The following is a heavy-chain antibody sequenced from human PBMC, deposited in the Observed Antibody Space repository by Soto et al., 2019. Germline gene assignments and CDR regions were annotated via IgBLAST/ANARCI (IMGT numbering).Heavy chain of an antibody. CDR1: GDSVNTGSYY. J-gene: IGHJ4*02. CDR3: AAARYHYGSGY. D-gene: IGHD3-10*01. CDR2: ACYSGST. Sequence: QVQLQESGPGLVKPSETLSLTCTVSGDSVNTGSYYWSWIRQPPGKGLEWIGYACYSGSTNYNPPLKSRVTISLDTSKNHFSLKLASVTAADTAVYYCAAARYHYGSGYWGQGTLVTVSS. V-gene: IGHV4-61*01.